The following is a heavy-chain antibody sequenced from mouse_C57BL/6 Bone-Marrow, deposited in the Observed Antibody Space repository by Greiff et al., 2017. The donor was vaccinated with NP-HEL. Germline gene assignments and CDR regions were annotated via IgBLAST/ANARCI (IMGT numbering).Heavy chain of an antibody. V-gene: IGHV1-5*01. CDR3: TTTPGYFDV. CDR1: GYTFTSYW. Sequence: EVQLQQSGTVLARPGASVKMSCKTSGYTFTSYWMHWVNQRPGKGLAWIGAIYPGNSDTSYNQKFKGQAKLTAVTSASTAYMELSSLTNEDSAVYYCTTTPGYFDVWGTGTTVTVSS. D-gene: IGHD1-1*01. CDR2: IYPGNSDT. J-gene: IGHJ1*03.